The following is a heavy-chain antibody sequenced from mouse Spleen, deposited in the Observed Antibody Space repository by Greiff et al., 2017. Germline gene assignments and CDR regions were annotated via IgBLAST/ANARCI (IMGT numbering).Heavy chain of an antibody. CDR1: GYTFTSYW. V-gene: IGHV1-72*01. CDR3: FLYHRGGFAY. J-gene: IGHJ3*01. D-gene: IGHD2-14*01. Sequence: QVQLQQPGAELVKPGASVKLSCKASGYTFTSYWMHWVKQRPGRGLEWIRRIDPNSGGTKYNEKFKSKATLTVDKPSSTAYMQLSSLTSEDSSVYYCFLYHRGGFAYWGQGTLVTVSA. CDR2: IDPNSGGT.